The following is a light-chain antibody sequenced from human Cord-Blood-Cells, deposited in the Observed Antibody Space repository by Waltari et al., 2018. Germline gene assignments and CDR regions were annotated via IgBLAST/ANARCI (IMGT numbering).Light chain of an antibody. Sequence: DIQMTQSLSSLSASVGDRVTITCQASQDISNYLNWYQQKPGKAPKLLIYDASNLETGVPSRFSGSGSGTDFTFTISSLQPEDIATYYWQQYDNLPLTFGGGTKVEIK. CDR1: QDISNY. CDR3: QQYDNLPLT. J-gene: IGKJ4*01. CDR2: DAS. V-gene: IGKV1-33*01.